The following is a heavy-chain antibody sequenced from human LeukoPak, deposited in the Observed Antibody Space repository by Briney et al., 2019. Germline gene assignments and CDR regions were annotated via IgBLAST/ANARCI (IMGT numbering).Heavy chain of an antibody. J-gene: IGHJ4*02. CDR2: TSFDGGNT. Sequence: GGSLRLSCAASGFMFRAYGMHWVRQAPGKGLEWLAVTSFDGGNTYYAASVKGRFTISRDNSKNTLYLQMNSLRAEDTAVYYCAKEHVVVVAAVDYWGQGTLVTVSS. V-gene: IGHV3-30*18. CDR3: AKEHVVVVAAVDY. D-gene: IGHD2-15*01. CDR1: GFMFRAYG.